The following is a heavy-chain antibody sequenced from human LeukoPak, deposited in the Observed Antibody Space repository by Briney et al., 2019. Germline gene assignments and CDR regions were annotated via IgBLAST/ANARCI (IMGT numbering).Heavy chain of an antibody. CDR1: GYTFTNNY. J-gene: IGHJ4*02. CDR2: IYPRDGST. V-gene: IGHV1-46*01. CDR3: ARDQEGFDY. Sequence: ASVKVSCKASGYTFTNNYLHWVRQAPGQGLEWMGMIYPRDGSTSYAQNFQGRVTVTRDTTTTTVHMELRGLRSEDTAVYYCARDQEGFDYWGQGTVVTVSS.